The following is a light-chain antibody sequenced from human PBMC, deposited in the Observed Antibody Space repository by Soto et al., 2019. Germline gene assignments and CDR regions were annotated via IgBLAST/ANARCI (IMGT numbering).Light chain of an antibody. CDR2: DAS. V-gene: IGKV1-5*01. Sequence: DIQMTQSPSTLSASVGDRVTITCRASQSISSWFAWYQQKPWKAPKLLIYDASSLESGVPSRFSGSGSGTEFTLTISSLPPADFATYYCQQYNSYSPITFGQGTRLEIK. J-gene: IGKJ5*01. CDR1: QSISSW. CDR3: QQYNSYSPIT.